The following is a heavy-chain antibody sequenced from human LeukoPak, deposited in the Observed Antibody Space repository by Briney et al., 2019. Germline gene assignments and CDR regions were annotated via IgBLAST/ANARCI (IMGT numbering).Heavy chain of an antibody. D-gene: IGHD6-19*01. Sequence: ASVKVSCKASGYTFNTYGISWVRQAPGQGLEWMGWINAYNGDTNFAQKFQGRVTMTTDTSTTTAYMESRSLRSDDTAVYYCARDGSGVWFDPWGQGTLVTVSS. J-gene: IGHJ5*02. CDR3: ARDGSGVWFDP. V-gene: IGHV1-18*01. CDR1: GYTFNTYG. CDR2: INAYNGDT.